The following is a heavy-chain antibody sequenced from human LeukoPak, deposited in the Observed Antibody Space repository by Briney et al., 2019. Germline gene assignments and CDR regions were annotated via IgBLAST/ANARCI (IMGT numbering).Heavy chain of an antibody. J-gene: IGHJ3*02. CDR3: ARDGYCSGGSCYHDAFDI. D-gene: IGHD2-15*01. Sequence: PGGPLRLSCAASGFTLSSYGMRWARHAPGKTLVWVSYISKRSSTIYYADSVKGRFTISRDNDKNSLYLQMNSLRAEDTAVYYCARDGYCSGGSCYHDAFDIWGQGTMVTVSS. CDR2: ISKRSSTI. V-gene: IGHV3-48*01. CDR1: GFTLSSYG.